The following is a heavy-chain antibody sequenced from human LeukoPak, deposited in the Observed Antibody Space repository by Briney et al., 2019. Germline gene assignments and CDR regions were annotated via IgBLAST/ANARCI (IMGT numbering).Heavy chain of an antibody. Sequence: GGSLRLSCAASGFTFSSYSMNWVRQAPGKGLEWVSSISSSVSYKSYADSVKGRFTISRDNAENSLHLQMNNLRAEDTAVYYCAYGGWELLEPWGQGTLVAVSS. CDR3: AYGGWELLEP. CDR2: ISSSVSYK. CDR1: GFTFSSYS. D-gene: IGHD1-26*01. V-gene: IGHV3-21*01. J-gene: IGHJ5*02.